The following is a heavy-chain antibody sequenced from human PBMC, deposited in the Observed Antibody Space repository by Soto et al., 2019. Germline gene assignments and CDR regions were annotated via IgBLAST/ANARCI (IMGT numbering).Heavy chain of an antibody. V-gene: IGHV3-74*01. D-gene: IGHD3-10*01. Sequence: EVQLVESGGGLVQPGGSLRLSCAASGFTFSTYWMHWVRQAPGKGLVWVSRINSDGSSTNYADSVKGRFTISRDNAKNTRFLQINSLRAEDTAVYYCARGGGTYGSYYYAMDVWGQGTTVTVSS. J-gene: IGHJ6*02. CDR2: INSDGSST. CDR1: GFTFSTYW. CDR3: ARGGGTYGSYYYAMDV.